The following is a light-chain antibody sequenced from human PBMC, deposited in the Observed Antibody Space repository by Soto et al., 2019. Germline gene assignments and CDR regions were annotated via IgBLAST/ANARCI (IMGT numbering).Light chain of an antibody. CDR2: GAS. CDR1: QGVSRK. CDR3: QQYHTWPIT. J-gene: IGKJ4*01. V-gene: IGKV3-15*01. Sequence: EIVLTQSPGTLSLSPGDRVTLSCRASQGVSRKLAWYQHKPGQAPRLLISGASTGATGIPARFSGSGSGTEFTLTISSLQSEDCAIYYCQQYHTWPITCGGGTKVDIK.